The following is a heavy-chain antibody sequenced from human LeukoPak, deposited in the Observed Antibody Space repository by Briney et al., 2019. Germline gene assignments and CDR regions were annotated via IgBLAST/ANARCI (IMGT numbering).Heavy chain of an antibody. J-gene: IGHJ6*02. CDR3: ARVPSGGGYCSGGSCYSTYYYGMDV. V-gene: IGHV3-11*01. CDR1: GFTFSDYY. D-gene: IGHD2-15*01. CDR2: ISSSGSTM. Sequence: PGGSLRLSCAASGFTFSDYYMSWIRQAPGKGLEWVSYISSSGSTMYYADSVKGRFAISRDNAKNSLYLQMNSLRAEDTAVYYCARVPSGGGYCSGGSCYSTYYYGMDVWGQGTTVTVSS.